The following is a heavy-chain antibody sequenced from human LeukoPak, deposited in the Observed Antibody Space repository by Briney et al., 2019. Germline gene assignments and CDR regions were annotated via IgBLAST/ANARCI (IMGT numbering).Heavy chain of an antibody. CDR3: TKDRRQWVVPYFDS. CDR1: GFTFSTYA. J-gene: IGHJ4*02. V-gene: IGHV3-23*01. D-gene: IGHD6-19*01. CDR2: ISSGGNT. Sequence: GGSLRLSCAASGFTFSTYAMSWVRHTPGKGLEWVSGISSGGNTQYTDSVKGRFTVSRGNSKNTLHLQMDSLRAEDTAIYYCTKDRRQWVVPYFDSWGQGTVVTVSS.